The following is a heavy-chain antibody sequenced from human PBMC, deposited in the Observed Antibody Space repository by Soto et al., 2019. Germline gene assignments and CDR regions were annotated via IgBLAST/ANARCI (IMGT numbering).Heavy chain of an antibody. CDR2: ISAYNGNT. Sequence: QVQLVQSGAEVKKPGASVKVSCKASGYTFTSYGISWVRQAPGQGREWMGWISAYNGNTNYAQKLQGRVTMTTDTSTRPAYMELRSMRSDDAAVYYCARVTMIRDAFDIWGQGTMVTVSS. V-gene: IGHV1-18*01. D-gene: IGHD3-22*01. J-gene: IGHJ3*02. CDR3: ARVTMIRDAFDI. CDR1: GYTFTSYG.